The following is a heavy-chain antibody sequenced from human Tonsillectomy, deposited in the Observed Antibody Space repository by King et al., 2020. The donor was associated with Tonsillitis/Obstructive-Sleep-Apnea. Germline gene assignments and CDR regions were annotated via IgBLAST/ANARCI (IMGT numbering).Heavy chain of an antibody. V-gene: IGHV3-23*01. CDR3: AKSNPPGGE. CDR1: GFTFSNYA. J-gene: IGHJ4*02. Sequence: EVQLLESGGGLVQPGGSLRLSCAVSGFTFSNYALSWVRQAPGKGLEWVSAISASGGSTYYADSVKGRFTISRDNSKNTLYLEMNSLRAEDTAVYYCAKSNPPGGEWGQGTLVTVSS. D-gene: IGHD3-10*01. CDR2: ISASGGST.